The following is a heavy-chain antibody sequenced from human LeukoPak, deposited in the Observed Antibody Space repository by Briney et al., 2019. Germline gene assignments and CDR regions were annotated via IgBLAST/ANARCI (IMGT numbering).Heavy chain of an antibody. CDR1: GGTFSSYA. J-gene: IGHJ6*02. Sequence: ASVKVSCKASGGTFSSYAISWVRQAPGQGLEWMGGIIPIFGTANYAQKFQGRVTITADESTSTAYMELSSLRSGDTAVYYCARDAKEMATVPDYGMDVWGQGTTVTVSS. D-gene: IGHD5-24*01. CDR2: IIPIFGTA. CDR3: ARDAKEMATVPDYGMDV. V-gene: IGHV1-69*01.